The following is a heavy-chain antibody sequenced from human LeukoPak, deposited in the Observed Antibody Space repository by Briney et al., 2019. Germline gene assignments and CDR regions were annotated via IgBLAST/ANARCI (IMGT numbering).Heavy chain of an antibody. CDR3: ARVIRFLEWSDYYYYGMDV. D-gene: IGHD3-3*01. CDR1: GGSISSYY. CDR2: IYYSGST. V-gene: IGHV4-59*01. Sequence: SETLSLTCTVSGGSISSYYWSWIRQPPGKGLEWIGYIYYSGSTNYNPSLKSRVTISVDTSKNQFSLKLSSVTAADTAVYYCARVIRFLEWSDYYYYGMDVRGRGTTVTVSS. J-gene: IGHJ6*02.